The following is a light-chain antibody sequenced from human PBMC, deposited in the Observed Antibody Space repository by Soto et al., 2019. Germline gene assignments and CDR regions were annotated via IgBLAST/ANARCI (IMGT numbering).Light chain of an antibody. V-gene: IGLV1-40*01. CDR3: ATWDGSLNSPV. CDR1: SSNLGAGYD. J-gene: IGLJ2*01. CDR2: GNR. Sequence: QSVLTQPPSVSGAPGQRVTISCTGNSSNLGAGYDVHWYQQLPGAAPKLVIFGNRNRPSGVPERFSGSKSGTSASLAISGLQSEDEADYYCATWDGSLNSPVFGGGTKLTVL.